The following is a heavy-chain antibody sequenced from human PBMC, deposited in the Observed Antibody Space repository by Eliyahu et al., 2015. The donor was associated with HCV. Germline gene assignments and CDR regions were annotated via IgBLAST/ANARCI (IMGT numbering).Heavy chain of an antibody. CDR1: GYSFXLHW. Sequence: EVQLVQSGAEVKEPGESLKIXCKGSGYSFXLHWXGWVRQMPGKGLEWMGIIYPGDSETIYSPSFQGQVTISVDKSISIAYLQWSSLKASDTAMYYCARPGGHYYDSSDYPYYFDHWGQGTLVTVSS. V-gene: IGHV5-51*01. J-gene: IGHJ4*02. D-gene: IGHD3-22*01. CDR2: IYPGDSET. CDR3: ARPGGHYYDSSDYPYYFDH.